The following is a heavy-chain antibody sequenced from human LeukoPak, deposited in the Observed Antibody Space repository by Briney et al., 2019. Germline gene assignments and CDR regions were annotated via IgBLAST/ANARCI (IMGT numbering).Heavy chain of an antibody. CDR1: GGSISSYC. D-gene: IGHD3-22*01. Sequence: PSETLSLTCTVSGGSISSYCLSWIRQPPGKGLEWIAYIYYSGSTNYNPSLKSRVTISVGTSKNHFPLKQSSVTADDAAVYYCARIDSSGYYYFDYWGQGTLVTVSS. V-gene: IGHV4-59*01. J-gene: IGHJ4*02. CDR3: ARIDSSGYYYFDY. CDR2: IYYSGST.